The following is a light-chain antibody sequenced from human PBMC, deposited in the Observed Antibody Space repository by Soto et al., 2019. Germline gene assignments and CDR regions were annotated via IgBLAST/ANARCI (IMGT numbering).Light chain of an antibody. V-gene: IGLV2-8*01. CDR3: SAYGGSQTYVL. J-gene: IGLJ2*01. Sequence: QSVLTQPPSASGSPGQSVTISCTGTNSDVGAYNYVSWYQQHPGKAPILILYEVTQRPSGVPDRFSGSKSGNTASLTVSGLQSEDEADYYCSAYGGSQTYVLFGGGTKVTVL. CDR1: NSDVGAYNY. CDR2: EVT.